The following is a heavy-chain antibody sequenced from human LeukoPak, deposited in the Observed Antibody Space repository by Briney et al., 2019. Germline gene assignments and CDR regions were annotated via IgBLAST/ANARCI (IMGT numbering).Heavy chain of an antibody. V-gene: IGHV4-38-2*02. CDR3: ARDRVTMVRGVTYYYYYMDV. J-gene: IGHJ6*03. Sequence: PSETLSLTCTVSGYSISSGYYWGWIRQPPGKGLEWIGSIYHSGSTNYNPSLKSRVTISVDKSKNQFSLKLSSVTAADTAVYYCARDRVTMVRGVTYYYYYMDVWGKGTTATVSS. CDR2: IYHSGST. CDR1: GYSISSGYY. D-gene: IGHD3-10*01.